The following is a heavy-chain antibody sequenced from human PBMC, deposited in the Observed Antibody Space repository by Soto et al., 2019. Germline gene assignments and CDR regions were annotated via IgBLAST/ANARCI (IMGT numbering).Heavy chain of an antibody. CDR1: GFTFSSYA. J-gene: IGHJ4*02. CDR3: ARQSGRGSRRFDY. CDR2: ISYDGSNK. D-gene: IGHD6-25*01. Sequence: QVQLVESGGGVVQPGRSLRLSCAASGFTFSSYAMHWVRQAPGKGLEWVAVISYDGSNKYYADSVKGRFTISRDNSKNALYLQMNSLRAEDTAVYYCARQSGRGSRRFDYWGQGTLVTVSS. V-gene: IGHV3-30-3*01.